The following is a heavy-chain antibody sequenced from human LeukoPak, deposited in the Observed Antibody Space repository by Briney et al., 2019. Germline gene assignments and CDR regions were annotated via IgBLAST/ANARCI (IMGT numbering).Heavy chain of an antibody. D-gene: IGHD3-22*01. CDR3: VPYYYDSSGYYADY. CDR1: GYTFTSYG. CDR2: ISAYNGNT. V-gene: IGHV1-18*01. J-gene: IGHJ4*02. Sequence: ASVKVSCKASGYTFTSYGISWVRQAPGQGLEWMGWISAYNGNTNYAQKLQGRVTMTTDTSTSTAYMELRSLRSDYTAVYYCVPYYYDSSGYYADYWGQGTLVTVSS.